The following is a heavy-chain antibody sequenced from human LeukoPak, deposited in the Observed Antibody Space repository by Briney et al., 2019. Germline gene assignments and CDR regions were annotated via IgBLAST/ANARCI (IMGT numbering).Heavy chain of an antibody. V-gene: IGHV4-59*01. J-gene: IGHJ4*02. CDR1: GGSISSYC. CDR2: IYYSGST. CDR3: ARDHDCSGGSCYYFDY. D-gene: IGHD2-15*01. Sequence: SETLSLTCTVSGGSISSYCWSWIRQPPGKGLEWIGYIYYSGSTNYNPSLKSRVTISVDTSKNQFSLKLSSVTAADTAVYYCARDHDCSGGSCYYFDYWGQGTLVTVSS.